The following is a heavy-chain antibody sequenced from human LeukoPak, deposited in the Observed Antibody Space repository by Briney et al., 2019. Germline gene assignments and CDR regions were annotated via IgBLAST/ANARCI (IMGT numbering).Heavy chain of an antibody. V-gene: IGHV3-74*01. J-gene: IGHJ4*02. D-gene: IGHD6-19*01. CDR3: AGYSSGWYFDY. Sequence: GGSLRLSCVASGFTFSSYWMHWVRQDPRKGLVWVSRINGDGRNINYADSVRGRFTISRDNAKNTLFLQMNSLRAEDTAMYYCAGYSSGWYFDYWGLGTLVTVSS. CDR2: INGDGRNI. CDR1: GFTFSSYW.